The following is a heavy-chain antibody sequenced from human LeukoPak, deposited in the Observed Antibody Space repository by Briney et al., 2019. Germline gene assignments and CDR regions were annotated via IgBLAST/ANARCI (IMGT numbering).Heavy chain of an antibody. J-gene: IGHJ5*02. CDR3: ARVSEVGFASYASAWYLFLP. Sequence: SDTLSPTCTVSGGSIGTYYWSWIRQSPGKGLEWIGYIYYGGGTNYNPSLKSRVTISVDTSKNQFSLKVFAVTAADTAVYYCARVSEVGFASYASAWYLFLPWAQGTLVTVSS. CDR2: IYYGGGT. V-gene: IGHV4-59*07. CDR1: GGSIGTYY. D-gene: IGHD6-19*01.